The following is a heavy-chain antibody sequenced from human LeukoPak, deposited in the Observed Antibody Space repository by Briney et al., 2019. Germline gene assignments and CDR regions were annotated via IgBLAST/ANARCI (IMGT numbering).Heavy chain of an antibody. J-gene: IGHJ4*02. Sequence: GASVKVSCKASGYTFTGYYMHWVRQAPGQGLEWMGRINPNSGGTNYAQKFQRRVTMTRDTSISTAYMELSRLRSDDTAVYYCAIIAVAGSLDYWGQGTLVTVSS. CDR1: GYTFTGYY. CDR2: INPNSGGT. CDR3: AIIAVAGSLDY. D-gene: IGHD6-19*01. V-gene: IGHV1-2*06.